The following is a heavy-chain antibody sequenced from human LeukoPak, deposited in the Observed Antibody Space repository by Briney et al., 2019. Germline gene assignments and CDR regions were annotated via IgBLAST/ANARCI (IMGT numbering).Heavy chain of an antibody. D-gene: IGHD6-13*01. Sequence: GASVKVSCKASGYTFTGYYMHWVRQAPGQGLEWMGWINPNSGGTNYAQKFQGRVTMTRDTSISTAYMEVIRLTSDDTAVYYCASSGTNIATAGTMDYFDYWGQGALVTVSS. CDR3: ASSGTNIATAGTMDYFDY. V-gene: IGHV1-2*02. CDR2: INPNSGGT. CDR1: GYTFTGYY. J-gene: IGHJ4*02.